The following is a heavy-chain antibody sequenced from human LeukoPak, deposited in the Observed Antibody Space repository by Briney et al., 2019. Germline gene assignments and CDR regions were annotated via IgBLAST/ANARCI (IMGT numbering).Heavy chain of an antibody. Sequence: SETLSLTCTVSGGSISTSYYYWGWIRQSPGKGLEWIGNIHNSESTYYNPSLKSRVTISVDTSKNQFSLKLSSVTAADTAVYYCARQVTFGYAYAYYFDYWGQGSLVTVSS. CDR2: IHNSEST. CDR1: GGSISTSYYY. D-gene: IGHD5-18*01. J-gene: IGHJ4*02. V-gene: IGHV4-39*01. CDR3: ARQVTFGYAYAYYFDY.